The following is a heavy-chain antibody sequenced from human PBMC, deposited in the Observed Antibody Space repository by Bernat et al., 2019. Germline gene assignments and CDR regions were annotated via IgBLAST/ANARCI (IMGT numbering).Heavy chain of an antibody. V-gene: IGHV4-39*01. J-gene: IGHJ4*02. CDR2: IYYSGST. CDR1: GGSISSSSYY. D-gene: IGHD6-6*01. Sequence: QLQLQESGPGLVKPSETLSLTCTVSGGSISSSSYYWGWIRQPPGKGLEWIGSIYYSGSTYYNPSLKSRVTISVDTSKNQFSLKLSSVTAADTAVYYCARPIGIVARGGDYWGQGTLVTVSS. CDR3: ARPIGIVARGGDY.